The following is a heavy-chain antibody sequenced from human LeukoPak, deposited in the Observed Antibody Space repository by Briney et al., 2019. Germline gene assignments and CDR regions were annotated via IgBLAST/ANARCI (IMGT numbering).Heavy chain of an antibody. CDR2: ISTYNGNT. CDR3: ARPSKDFGSGSPNPHFYYYYGMDV. V-gene: IGHV1-18*01. D-gene: IGHD3-10*01. CDR1: GYTFTSYG. J-gene: IGHJ6*02. Sequence: ASVKVSCKASGYTFTSYGISWVRQAPGQGLEWMGWISTYNGNTNYAQKLQGRVTMTRDTSTNTAYMELRSLRSDDTALYFCARPSKDFGSGSPNPHFYYYYGMDVWGQGTTVTVSS.